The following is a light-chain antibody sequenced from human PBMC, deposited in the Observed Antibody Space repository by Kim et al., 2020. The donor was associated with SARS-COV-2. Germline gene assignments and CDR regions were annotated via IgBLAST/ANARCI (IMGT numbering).Light chain of an antibody. V-gene: IGLV4-69*01. J-gene: IGLJ3*02. Sequence: QLVLTQSPSASASLGASVKLTCTLSSGHSSYAIAWHQQQPEKGPRYLMKVNSDGSHRKGDGIPDRFSGSSSGAERYLTIPSLQSEDEADYYCQTWGTGIRVFGGGTQLTVL. CDR3: QTWGTGIRV. CDR1: SGHSSYA. CDR2: VNSDGSH.